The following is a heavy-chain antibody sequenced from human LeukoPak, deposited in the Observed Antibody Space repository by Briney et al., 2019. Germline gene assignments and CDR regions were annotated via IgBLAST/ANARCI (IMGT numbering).Heavy chain of an antibody. CDR3: ARGDHDSSGYYLAEYFQH. V-gene: IGHV1-69*16. J-gene: IGHJ1*01. Sequence: SVKVSCKASGGTFSSYTISWVRQAPGQGLEWMGRIIPILGIANYAQKFQGRVTITTDESTSTAYMELSSLRSEDTAVYYCARGDHDSSGYYLAEYFQHWGQGTLVTVSS. CDR2: IIPILGIA. D-gene: IGHD3-22*01. CDR1: GGTFSSYT.